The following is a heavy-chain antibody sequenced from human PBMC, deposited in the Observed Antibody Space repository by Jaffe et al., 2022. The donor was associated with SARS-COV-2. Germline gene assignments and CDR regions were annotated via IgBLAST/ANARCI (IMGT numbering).Heavy chain of an antibody. CDR1: GGSISSYY. Sequence: QVQLQESGPGLVKPSETLSLTCTVSGGSISSYYWSWIRQPPGKGLEWIGYIYYSGSTNYNPSLKSRVTISVDTSKNQFSLKLSSVTAADTAVYYCARDLWDYGDEEAHWFDPWGQGTLVTVSS. D-gene: IGHD4-17*01. CDR3: ARDLWDYGDEEAHWFDP. V-gene: IGHV4-59*01. J-gene: IGHJ5*02. CDR2: IYYSGST.